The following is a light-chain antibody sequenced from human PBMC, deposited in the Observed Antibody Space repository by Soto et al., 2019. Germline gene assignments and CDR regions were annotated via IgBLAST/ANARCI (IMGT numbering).Light chain of an antibody. V-gene: IGKV3-20*01. CDR1: QSVSSTY. J-gene: IGKJ1*01. Sequence: EIVLTQSPGTLSLSPGERATLSCRASQSVSSTYLAWYQQKPGRAPRLPIYDASSRATGIPDRFSGSGSGTDFTLTISRLEPEDFAVYYCQQFSSTPWTFGQGTEVEIK. CDR3: QQFSSTPWT. CDR2: DAS.